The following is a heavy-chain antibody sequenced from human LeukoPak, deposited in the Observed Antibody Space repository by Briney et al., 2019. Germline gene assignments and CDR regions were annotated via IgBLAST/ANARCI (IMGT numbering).Heavy chain of an antibody. V-gene: IGHV3-23*01. J-gene: IGHJ4*02. CDR2: ISASGDRA. CDR1: GFTFSSSA. Sequence: GGSLRLSCAVSGFTFSSSAMTWVRQTPRKGLEWVSSISASGDRAYSADSVKGRFTISRDNSKSTLYLQMNSLRPEDTAIYYCAKVRSAVVAAATNYWGQGTLVTVSS. CDR3: AKVRSAVVAAATNY. D-gene: IGHD2-15*01.